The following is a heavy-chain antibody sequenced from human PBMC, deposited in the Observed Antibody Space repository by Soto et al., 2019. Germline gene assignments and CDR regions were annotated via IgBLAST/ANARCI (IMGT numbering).Heavy chain of an antibody. Sequence: SETLSLTCTVSGGSISSYYWNWIRQPPGKGLEWIGYIYYSGSTNYNPSLKSRVTISVDTSKNQFSLKLSSVTAADTAVYYCARSWGFGELVLDWFDPWGQGTLVTVSS. J-gene: IGHJ5*02. CDR2: IYYSGST. CDR1: GGSISSYY. CDR3: ARSWGFGELVLDWFDP. D-gene: IGHD3-10*01. V-gene: IGHV4-59*01.